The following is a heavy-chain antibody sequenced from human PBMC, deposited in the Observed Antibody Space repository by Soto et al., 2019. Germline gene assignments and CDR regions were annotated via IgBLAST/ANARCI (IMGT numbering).Heavy chain of an antibody. D-gene: IGHD1-7*01. J-gene: IGHJ4*02. CDR3: ARQRDNWNYGFDY. Sequence: GESLKLSCKGPGYYFTSDLSGWVRQMPGKGLEWMGFIYPGDSDTRYSPSFQGQVTISADKSISTAYLQWSSLKASDTAMYYCARQRDNWNYGFDYWGQGTLVTVS. CDR1: GYYFTSDL. CDR2: IYPGDSDT. V-gene: IGHV5-51*01.